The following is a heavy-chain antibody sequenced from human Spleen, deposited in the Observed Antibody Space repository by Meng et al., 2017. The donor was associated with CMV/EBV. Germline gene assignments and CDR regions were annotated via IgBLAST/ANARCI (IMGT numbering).Heavy chain of an antibody. CDR1: ISSSSYY. V-gene: IGHV4-39*07. J-gene: IGHJ6*02. CDR2: IYYSGST. D-gene: IGHD2-2*01. CDR3: AREYCSSTSCYQPYGMDV. Sequence: ISSSSYYWGWIRQPPGKGLEWIGSIYYSGSTYYNPSLKSRVTISVDTSKNQFSLKLSSVTAADTAVYYCAREYCSSTSCYQPYGMDVWGQGTTVTVSS.